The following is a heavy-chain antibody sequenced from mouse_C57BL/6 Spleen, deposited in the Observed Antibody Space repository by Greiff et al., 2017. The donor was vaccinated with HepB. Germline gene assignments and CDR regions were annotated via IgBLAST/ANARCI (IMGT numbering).Heavy chain of an antibody. J-gene: IGHJ4*01. D-gene: IGHD2-3*01. V-gene: IGHV5-17*01. Sequence: VKLVESGGGLVKPGGSLKLSCAASGFTFSDYGMHWVRQAPEKGLEWVAYISSGSSTIYYADTVKGRFTISRDNAKNTLFLQMTSLRSEDTAMYYWARGEWLLTDYAMDYWGQGTSVTVSS. CDR1: GFTFSDYG. CDR2: ISSGSSTI. CDR3: ARGEWLLTDYAMDY.